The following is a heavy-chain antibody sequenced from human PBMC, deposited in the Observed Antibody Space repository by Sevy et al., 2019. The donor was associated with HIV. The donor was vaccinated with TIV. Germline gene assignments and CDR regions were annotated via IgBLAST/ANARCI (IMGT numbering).Heavy chain of an antibody. CDR2: IQYDGSNK. CDR1: GFSFSSYG. CDR3: VKEGGGEGGDH. V-gene: IGHV3-30*02. J-gene: IGHJ4*02. Sequence: GSLRLSCAASGFSFSSYGMHWVRQAPGKGLEWMSYIQYDGSNKDYADSVKGRFTISRDNSKNTLYLQMNSLRVEDTAVFCCVKEGGGEGGDHWGQGTLVTVSS. D-gene: IGHD2-21*01.